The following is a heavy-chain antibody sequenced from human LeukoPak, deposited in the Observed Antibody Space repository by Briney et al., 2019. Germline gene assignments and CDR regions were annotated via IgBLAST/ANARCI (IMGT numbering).Heavy chain of an antibody. CDR1: GGSLSSSSYY. CDR3: ARRPRGSYFWFDP. D-gene: IGHD1-26*01. J-gene: IGHJ5*02. Sequence: SSETLSLTCTLSGGSLSSSSYYWGWIRQPPGKGLEWIGEINHSGSTNYNPSLKSRVTISVDTSKNQFSLKLSSVTAADTAVYYCARRPRGSYFWFDPWGQGTLVTVSS. V-gene: IGHV4-39*07. CDR2: INHSGST.